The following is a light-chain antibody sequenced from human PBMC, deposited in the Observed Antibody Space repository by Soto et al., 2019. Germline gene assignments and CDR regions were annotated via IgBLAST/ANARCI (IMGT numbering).Light chain of an antibody. CDR1: QDIHNY. J-gene: IGKJ4*01. CDR2: DAV. Sequence: DIQLTQSPTSLSASVGDRVTISCQASQDIHNYLNWYQHIPEKAPRLLIFDAVYLETGVPSRFSGSGSGAEFTLTISSLQPEDIATYYCQEFEDVPPHTFGGGTKVEI. V-gene: IGKV1-33*01. CDR3: QEFEDVPPHT.